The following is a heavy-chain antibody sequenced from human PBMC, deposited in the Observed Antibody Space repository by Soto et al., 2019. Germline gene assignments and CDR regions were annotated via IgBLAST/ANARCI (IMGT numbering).Heavy chain of an antibody. V-gene: IGHV1-3*01. CDR3: ARDRGPLVYYSYGMDV. J-gene: IGHJ6*02. D-gene: IGHD3-10*01. CDR2: INAGNGNT. CDR1: GYTFTSYA. Sequence: GASVKVSCKASGYTFTSYAMHWVRQAPGQRLEWMGWINAGNGNTKYSQKFQGRVTITRDTSASTAYMELSSLRSEDTAVYYCARDRGPLVYYSYGMDVWGQGTTVTVSS.